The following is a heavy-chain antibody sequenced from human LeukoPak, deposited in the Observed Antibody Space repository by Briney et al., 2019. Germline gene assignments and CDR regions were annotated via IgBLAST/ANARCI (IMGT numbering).Heavy chain of an antibody. CDR1: GYTFTGSY. CDR3: AREEDTAMVTDWFDP. Sequence: ASVKVSCKASGYTFTGSYMYWVRQAPGQGLEWMGRINPNSGGTNYAQKFQGRVTMTRDTSIITVYMELTRLRSDDTAVYYCAREEDTAMVTDWFDPWGQGTLVTVSS. D-gene: IGHD5-18*01. J-gene: IGHJ5*02. CDR2: INPNSGGT. V-gene: IGHV1-2*06.